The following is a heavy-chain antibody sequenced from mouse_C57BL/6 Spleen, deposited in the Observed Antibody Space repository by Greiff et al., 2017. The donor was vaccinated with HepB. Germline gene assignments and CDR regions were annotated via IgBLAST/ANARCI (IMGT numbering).Heavy chain of an antibody. CDR3: ARYGSSYAMDY. J-gene: IGHJ4*01. CDR1: GYTFTSYW. V-gene: IGHV1-69*01. Sequence: QVQLQQPGAELVMPGASVKLSCKASGYTFTSYWMHWVKQRPGQGLEWIGEIDPSDSYTNYNQKFKGKSTLTVDKSSSTAYMQLSSLTSEDSAVYYGARYGSSYAMDYWGQGTSVTVSS. D-gene: IGHD2-2*01. CDR2: IDPSDSYT.